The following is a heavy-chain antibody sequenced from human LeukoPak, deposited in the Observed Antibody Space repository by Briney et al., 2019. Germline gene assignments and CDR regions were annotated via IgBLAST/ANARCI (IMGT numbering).Heavy chain of an antibody. CDR3: AKDLEAGTWGFDY. CDR2: ISKTADTT. V-gene: IGHV3-23*01. CDR1: GFIFHDYA. D-gene: IGHD1-1*01. Sequence: GGSLRLSCAASGFIFHDYAMNWVRQAPGKGLEWVSTISKTADTTYYADSVKGRFTISRDNSKNTLYLQMNSLRAEDTAVYYCAKDLEAGTWGFDYWGQGTLVTVSS. J-gene: IGHJ4*02.